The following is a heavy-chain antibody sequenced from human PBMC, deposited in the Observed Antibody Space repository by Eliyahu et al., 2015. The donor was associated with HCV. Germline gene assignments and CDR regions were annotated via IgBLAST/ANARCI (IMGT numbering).Heavy chain of an antibody. Sequence: EGHLLESGGGLVQPGGSLRLSCXASGFTFTTYXFTGFRXAPGKGLXWVSLISDSGGRXYYVDSVKGRFTVSRDNSKNTLYLQMNSLRAEDTAIYYCAKDLIVPNAEFDNNLFDPWGQGTLVTVSS. CDR3: AKDLIVPNAEFDNNLFDP. V-gene: IGHV3-23*01. CDR1: GFTFTTYX. D-gene: IGHD2-2*01. CDR2: ISDSGGRX. J-gene: IGHJ5*02.